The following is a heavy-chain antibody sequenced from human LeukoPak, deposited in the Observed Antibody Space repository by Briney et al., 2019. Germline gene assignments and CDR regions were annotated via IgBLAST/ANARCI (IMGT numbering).Heavy chain of an antibody. CDR1: GGSISSYY. D-gene: IGHD1-26*01. V-gene: IGHV4-59*01. J-gene: IGHJ4*02. CDR2: IYYSGST. Sequence: PSETLSLTCTVSGGSISSYYWSWMRQPPGKGLEWIGYIYYSGSTNYNPSLKSRVTISVDTSKNQFSLKLSSVTAADTAVYYRARGREWELPDYWGQGTLVTVSS. CDR3: ARGREWELPDY.